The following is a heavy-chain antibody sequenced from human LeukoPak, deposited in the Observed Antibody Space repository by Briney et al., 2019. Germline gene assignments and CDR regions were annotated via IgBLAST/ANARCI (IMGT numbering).Heavy chain of an antibody. J-gene: IGHJ5*02. CDR2: ISHDGSNI. CDR3: AKGPYRVVVATGNYLDP. Sequence: PGGSLRLSCAASGFAFSYCGMHWVRHAPGKGLEWVAVISHDGSNIHYGDFVKGRFTISRDNSKDTVYLQMNNLRAEDTAVYYCAKGPYRVVVATGNYLDPWGQGTLVTVSP. D-gene: IGHD2-15*01. V-gene: IGHV3-30*18. CDR1: GFAFSYCG.